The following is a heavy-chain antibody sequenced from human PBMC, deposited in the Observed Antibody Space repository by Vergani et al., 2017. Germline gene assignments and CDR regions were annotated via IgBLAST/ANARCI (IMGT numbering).Heavy chain of an antibody. D-gene: IGHD5-18*01. CDR3: ARIVVDTAMGSGYYYYMDV. V-gene: IGHV4-39*01. J-gene: IGHJ6*03. Sequence: QLQLQESGPGLVKPSETLSLTCTVSGGSISSSSYYWGWIRQPPGKGLEWIGSIYYSGSTYYNPSLMSRVTISVDTSKNQFSLKLSSVTAADTAVYYCARIVVDTAMGSGYYYYMDVWGKGTTVTVSS. CDR2: IYYSGST. CDR1: GGSISSSSYY.